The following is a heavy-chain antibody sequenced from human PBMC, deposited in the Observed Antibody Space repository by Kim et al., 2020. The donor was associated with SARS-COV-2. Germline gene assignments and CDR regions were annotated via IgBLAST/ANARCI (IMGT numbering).Heavy chain of an antibody. CDR3: ARPKALGAPPPYYYGMDV. D-gene: IGHD7-27*01. Sequence: KSRVTMSVDTSKNQFSLKLSSVTAVDTAVYYCARPKALGAPPPYYYGMDVWGQGTTVTVSS. J-gene: IGHJ6*02. V-gene: IGHV4-28*01.